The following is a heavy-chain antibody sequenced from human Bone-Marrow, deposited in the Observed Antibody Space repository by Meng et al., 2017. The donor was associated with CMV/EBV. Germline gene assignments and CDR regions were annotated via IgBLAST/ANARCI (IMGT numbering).Heavy chain of an antibody. CDR3: ITSDRALRVTDYGLDV. CDR1: GFTFSDFT. J-gene: IGHJ6*01. CDR2: IRSRAASYAT. V-gene: IGHV3-73*01. Sequence: GESLKISCAASGFTFSDFTIHWVRQASGKGLEWVGRIRSRAASYATVYGASVRGRFTISRDDSKNTAYLQMNGLKTEDTAVYYCITSDRALRVTDYGLDVWGHGPTVTCYS. D-gene: IGHD3-3*01.